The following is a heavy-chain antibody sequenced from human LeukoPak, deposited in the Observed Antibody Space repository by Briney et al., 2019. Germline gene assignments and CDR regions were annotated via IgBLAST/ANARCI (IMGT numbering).Heavy chain of an antibody. CDR3: ARVKNGGSGYGLAYYYYYMDV. V-gene: IGHV3-33*01. CDR1: GFTFRNFG. CDR2: IWYDGSNK. D-gene: IGHD5-12*01. Sequence: HPGGSLRLSCAASGFTFRNFGIHWVRQAPGKGLEWVAVIWYDGSNKYYADSVKGRFAISRDNSKNTLYLQMNSLRAEDTAVYYCARVKNGGSGYGLAYYYYYMDVWGKGTTVTVSS. J-gene: IGHJ6*03.